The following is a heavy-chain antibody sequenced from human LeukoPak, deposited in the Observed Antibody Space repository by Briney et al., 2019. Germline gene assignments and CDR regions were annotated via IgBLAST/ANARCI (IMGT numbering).Heavy chain of an antibody. V-gene: IGHV3-21*01. CDR2: ISTSSNYI. Sequence: GGSLRLSCAASVFTFSNYSMNWVRQAPGKGLEWVSSISTSSNYIYYADSVKGRFTISRDNAKNSLYLQMNSLRAEDTAVYYCARLTGDLSYFDYWGQGTLVTVSS. CDR3: ARLTGDLSYFDY. J-gene: IGHJ4*02. D-gene: IGHD7-27*01. CDR1: VFTFSNYS.